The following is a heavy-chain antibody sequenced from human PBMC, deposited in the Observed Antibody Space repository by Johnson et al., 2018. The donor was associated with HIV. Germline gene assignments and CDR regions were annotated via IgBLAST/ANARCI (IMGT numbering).Heavy chain of an antibody. D-gene: IGHD3-22*01. CDR2: IRYAGSNK. CDR1: GFTFSSYG. CDR3: AKDTVWSSGYYGGAFDI. J-gene: IGHJ3*02. V-gene: IGHV3-30*02. Sequence: QVQLVESGGGVVQPGGSLRLSCAASGFTFSSYGMHWVRQAPGKGLECVAFIRYAGSNKYSADSLMCRFSISRYNSKNTLSLQMNSLRAEDTAVYYCAKDTVWSSGYYGGAFDIWGQGTVVTVSS.